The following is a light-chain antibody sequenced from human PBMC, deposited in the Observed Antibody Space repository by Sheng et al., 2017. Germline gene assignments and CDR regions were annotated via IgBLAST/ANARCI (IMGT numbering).Light chain of an antibody. J-gene: IGKJ4*01. V-gene: IGKV1-17*03. Sequence: DIQMTQSPSAMSASVGDRVTITCRASQDISNYLIWFQQTPWKVPKRLIFAASSLQSGVPSRFSGSGSGTEYTLTISSLQPEDFATYYCLQHKAYPLTFGGGTKVEIK. CDR3: LQHKAYPLT. CDR2: AAS. CDR1: QDISNY.